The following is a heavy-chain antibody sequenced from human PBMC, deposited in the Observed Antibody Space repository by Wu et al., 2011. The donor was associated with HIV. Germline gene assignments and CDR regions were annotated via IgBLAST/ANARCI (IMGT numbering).Heavy chain of an antibody. D-gene: IGHD6-13*01. CDR3: ARREVAAGTRAFDI. CDR2: IYPGDSDT. V-gene: IGHV5-51*01. CDR1: GYSFTNYW. Sequence: VQLVQSGAEVKKPGESLKISCKGSGYSFTNYWIGWVRQMPGKGLEWMGIIYPGDSDTRYSPSFQGQVIISADKSISTAHLQWSSLKASDTAMYYCARREVAAGTRAFDIWGQGREWSSSLQ. J-gene: IGHJ3*02.